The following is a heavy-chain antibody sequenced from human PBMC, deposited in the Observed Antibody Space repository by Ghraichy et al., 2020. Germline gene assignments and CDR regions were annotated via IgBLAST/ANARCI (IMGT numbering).Heavy chain of an antibody. V-gene: IGHV3-23*01. D-gene: IGHD3-3*01. CDR3: AKARNYELWSGDWLEP. Sequence: GGSLRLSCAGSGFTFSSYAMSWVRQAPGKGLEWVSAISGSGGSKYYADSVKGRFTISRDNAKNTLYLQMNSLRAEDTAVYYCAKARNYELWSGDWLEPRGQGNLVTVSS. CDR2: ISGSGGSK. J-gene: IGHJ5*02. CDR1: GFTFSSYA.